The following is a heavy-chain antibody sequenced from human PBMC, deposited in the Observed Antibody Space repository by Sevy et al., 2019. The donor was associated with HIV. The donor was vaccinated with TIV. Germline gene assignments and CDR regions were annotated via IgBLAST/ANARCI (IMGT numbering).Heavy chain of an antibody. Sequence: GESLKISCAASGFTFSSYGMHWVRQAPGKGLEWVAVIWYDGSNKYYADSVKGRFTISRDNSKNTLYLQMNSLRAEDTAVYYCARERIAAAGTRYFDYWGQGTLVTVSS. V-gene: IGHV3-33*01. CDR3: ARERIAAAGTRYFDY. D-gene: IGHD6-13*01. CDR1: GFTFSSYG. CDR2: IWYDGSNK. J-gene: IGHJ4*02.